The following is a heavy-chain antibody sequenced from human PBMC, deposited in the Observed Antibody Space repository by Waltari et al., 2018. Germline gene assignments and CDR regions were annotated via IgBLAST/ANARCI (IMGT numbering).Heavy chain of an antibody. Sequence: EVQLLESGGGLVQPGGSLRLSCAASGFTFSSYAMSWVSQAPGKGLELVSAMSGSGGSTYYADSVKGRFTISRDNSKNTLYLQMNSLRAEDTAVYYCAKGYFEYSSSATPHYWGQGTLVTVSS. CDR1: GFTFSSYA. D-gene: IGHD6-6*01. V-gene: IGHV3-23*01. CDR3: AKGYFEYSSSATPHY. J-gene: IGHJ4*02. CDR2: MSGSGGST.